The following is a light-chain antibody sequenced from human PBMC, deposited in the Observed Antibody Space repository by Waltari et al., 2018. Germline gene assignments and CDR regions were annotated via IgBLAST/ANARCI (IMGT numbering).Light chain of an antibody. V-gene: IGKV1-16*01. CDR2: GSS. CDR3: QQHADYPLT. CDR1: QGVNNF. Sequence: DIQMTQSPSSLSASVGDTVTITCRASQGVNNFLVWLQQRPGKAPKSLIYGSSTLQSGVPSRLSGSGYGTDFTLTISSLQPEDIATYYCQQHADYPLTFGGGTRVEIK. J-gene: IGKJ4*01.